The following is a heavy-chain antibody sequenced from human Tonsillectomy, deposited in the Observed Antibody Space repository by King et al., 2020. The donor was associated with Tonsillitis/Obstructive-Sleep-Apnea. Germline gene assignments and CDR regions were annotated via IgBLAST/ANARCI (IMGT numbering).Heavy chain of an antibody. D-gene: IGHD3-3*01. V-gene: IGHV3-7*04. CDR2: MNQDGSEK. Sequence: VQLVESGGGLVQPGGSLRLSCAASGFTFSNYWMSWVRQAPGKGLEWVANMNQDGSEKYFVDSVKGRFSISRDNAKNSLYLQVNSLRAEDTAVYYCARDDAFWSGYPTYYYYRYIDVWGKGTTVTVSS. CDR3: ARDDAFWSGYPTYYYYRYIDV. CDR1: GFTFSNYW. J-gene: IGHJ6*03.